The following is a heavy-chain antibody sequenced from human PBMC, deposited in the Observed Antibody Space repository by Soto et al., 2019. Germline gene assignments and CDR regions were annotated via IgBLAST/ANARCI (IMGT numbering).Heavy chain of an antibody. Sequence: QVQLQESGPGLVKPSETLSLTCTVSGGSISSYYWSWIRRPPGKGLEWIGYIYYSGSTNYNPSLKSRVTISVDTSKNQFSLKLSSVTAADTAVYYCARDRKGYYYYMDVWGKGTTVTVSS. CDR2: IYYSGST. J-gene: IGHJ6*03. V-gene: IGHV4-59*01. CDR1: GGSISSYY. CDR3: ARDRKGYYYYMDV.